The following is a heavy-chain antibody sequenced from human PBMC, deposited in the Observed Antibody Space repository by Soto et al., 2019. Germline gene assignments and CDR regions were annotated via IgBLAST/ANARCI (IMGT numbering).Heavy chain of an antibody. V-gene: IGHV1-18*01. J-gene: IGHJ5*02. D-gene: IGHD2-2*02. CDR3: ARVIPGAEAWFAP. CDR1: GYTFTNYG. CDR2: ICAYTDNP. Sequence: QVQLVQSGGEVKKPGASVKVSCKASGYTFTNYGVTWVRQAPGQGLEWMGWICAYTDNPNYAQKFQGRVTMTIDTYTSTADMDLRSLTSGDTAVYYCARVIPGAEAWFAPWGQVTLVTVSS.